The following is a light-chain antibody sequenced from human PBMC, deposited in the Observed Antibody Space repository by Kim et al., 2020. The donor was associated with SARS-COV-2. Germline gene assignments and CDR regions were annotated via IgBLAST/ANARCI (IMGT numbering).Light chain of an antibody. V-gene: IGKV1-39*01. J-gene: IGKJ1*01. CDR3: QQSYSNWT. CDR1: QRIRNY. Sequence: SASVGDIVTITCRASQRIRNYLNWYQQKPGKAPKLLIYAASSLQSGVPSRFSGSGSGTDFTLTISNLQPEDFATYYCQQSYSNWTFGQGTKVEIK. CDR2: AAS.